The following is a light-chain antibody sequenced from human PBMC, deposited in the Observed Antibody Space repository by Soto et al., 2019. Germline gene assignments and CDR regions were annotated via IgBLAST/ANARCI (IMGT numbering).Light chain of an antibody. CDR1: SSDVGSYNL. V-gene: IGLV2-23*02. CDR2: EVN. Sequence: QSALTQPASVSGSPGQSITISCTGTSSDVGSYNLVSWYQQHPGKAPKLMIYEVNRRPSGVSDRFSGSKSGNTASLTISGLQAEDEADFFCCSYAGNGAWVFGGGTKLTVL. CDR3: CSYAGNGAWV. J-gene: IGLJ3*02.